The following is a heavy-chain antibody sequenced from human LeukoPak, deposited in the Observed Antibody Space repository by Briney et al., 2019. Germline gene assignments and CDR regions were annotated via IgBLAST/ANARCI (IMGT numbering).Heavy chain of an antibody. CDR1: RFSFSSYA. Sequence: GGSLKLFCAASRFSFSSYAMSWVRQAPGKGLEWVSSISGSGDNTYYAESVKGRFAISRDNSKNTLFLQMNSLRAEDTAVFYCAKRSGYTTGWFFDFWGQGTLVTVSS. CDR2: ISGSGDNT. V-gene: IGHV3-23*01. J-gene: IGHJ4*02. D-gene: IGHD6-19*01. CDR3: AKRSGYTTGWFFDF.